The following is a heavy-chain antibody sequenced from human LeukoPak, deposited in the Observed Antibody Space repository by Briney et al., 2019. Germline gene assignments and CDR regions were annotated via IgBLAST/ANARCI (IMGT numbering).Heavy chain of an antibody. V-gene: IGHV1-18*01. Sequence: ASVTVSCKASGYAFTSYGFSWVRQAPGQGLEWMGWVSTHYGNTNYAQKLQDRVTMTIDTSTSTAYMELTSLRSDDTAVYYCARVYSTNYYGSGDRPFLFDYWGQGTVVTVSS. CDR1: GYAFTSYG. CDR3: ARVYSTNYYGSGDRPFLFDY. J-gene: IGHJ4*02. D-gene: IGHD3-10*01. CDR2: VSTHYGNT.